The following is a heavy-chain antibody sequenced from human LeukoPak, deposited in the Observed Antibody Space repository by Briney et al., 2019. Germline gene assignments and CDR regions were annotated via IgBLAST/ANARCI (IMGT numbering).Heavy chain of an antibody. CDR3: ARAVVVPAAHVYYYYYYMDV. CDR1: GYTFTSYY. V-gene: IGHV1-46*01. D-gene: IGHD2-2*01. J-gene: IGHJ6*03. Sequence: ASVKVSCKASGYTFTSYYMHWVRQAPGQGLEWMGIINPSGGSTSYAQKFQGRVTMTRDMSTSTVYMELSSLRSEDTAVYYCARAVVVPAAHVYYYYYYMDVWGQGAPVTVSS. CDR2: INPSGGST.